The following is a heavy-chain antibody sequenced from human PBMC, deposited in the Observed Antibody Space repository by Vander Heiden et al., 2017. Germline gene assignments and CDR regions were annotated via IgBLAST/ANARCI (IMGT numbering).Heavy chain of an antibody. CDR3: ARAQYYYDSSGYYRGCAFDI. Sequence: VQLVESGGGLVQPGGLLSLSCAASGFTFSSYGMSWVRQAPGKGLEWVANIKQDGSEKYYVDSVKGRFTISRDNAKNSLYLQMNSLRAEDTAVYYCARAQYYYDSSGYYRGCAFDIWGQGTMVTVSS. CDR1: GFTFSSYG. J-gene: IGHJ3*02. D-gene: IGHD3-22*01. CDR2: IKQDGSEK. V-gene: IGHV3-7*01.